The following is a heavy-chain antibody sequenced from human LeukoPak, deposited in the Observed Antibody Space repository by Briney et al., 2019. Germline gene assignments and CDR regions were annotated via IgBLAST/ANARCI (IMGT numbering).Heavy chain of an antibody. CDR1: GYTFTRYG. D-gene: IGHD4-17*01. V-gene: IGHV1-18*01. Sequence: ASVKVSCKASGYTFTRYGIRWVRQAPGKGREWMGWLSAYNANTNYAQKLQGRVTMTTDTSTSTAYMELRSLRSDDTAVYYCARVYGDYGFDYWGQGTLVTVSS. J-gene: IGHJ4*02. CDR3: ARVYGDYGFDY. CDR2: LSAYNANT.